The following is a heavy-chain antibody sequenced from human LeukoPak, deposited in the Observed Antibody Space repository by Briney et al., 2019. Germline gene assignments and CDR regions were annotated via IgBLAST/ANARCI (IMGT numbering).Heavy chain of an antibody. CDR2: INPNSGDT. CDR3: ARLSAAGIGTDAFDI. V-gene: IGHV1-2*02. D-gene: IGHD6-13*01. CDR1: GYTFTGYY. J-gene: IGHJ3*02. Sequence: ASVKVSCKASGYTFTGYYMHWVRQAPGQGLEWMGWINPNSGDTNYAQKFQGRVTMTRDTSISTAYMELNRLRSDDTAVYYCARLSAAGIGTDAFDIWGQGTMVTVSS.